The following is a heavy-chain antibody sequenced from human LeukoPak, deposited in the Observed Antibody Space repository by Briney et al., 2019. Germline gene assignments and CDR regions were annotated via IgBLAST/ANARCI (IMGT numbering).Heavy chain of an antibody. CDR3: ASPHYCSGSSCCFGY. D-gene: IGHD2-15*01. J-gene: IGHJ4*03. CDR1: RLTFNNYN. CDR2: ISSDGSYI. Sequence: PGGSLRLSCVASRLTFNNYNMNWVRQAPGKGLEWVSLISSDGSYIYYADSVRGRFTISRDNAKNSLYLQMNSLRAEDTAVYFCASPHYCSGSSCCFGYWGQGTLVTVSS. V-gene: IGHV3-21*01.